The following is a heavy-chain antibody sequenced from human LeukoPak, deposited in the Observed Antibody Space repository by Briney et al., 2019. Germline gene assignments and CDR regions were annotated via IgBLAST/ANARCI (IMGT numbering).Heavy chain of an antibody. D-gene: IGHD3-9*01. J-gene: IGHJ4*02. CDR1: GYTFTSYG. V-gene: IGHV1-18*04. CDR3: ARDLRYFDWLRPDY. CDR2: ISAYNGNT. Sequence: ASVTVSFKSSGYTFTSYGISWVRHAPAPGLEWMGFISAYNGNTNYAQKPQGRVTMTTDTSPSTAYMELRSLRSDDTAVYYCARDLRYFDWLRPDYWGQGTLVTVSS.